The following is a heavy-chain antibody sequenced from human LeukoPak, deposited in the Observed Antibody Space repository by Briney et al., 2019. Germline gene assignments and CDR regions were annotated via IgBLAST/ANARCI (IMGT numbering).Heavy chain of an antibody. Sequence: GGSLRLSCAASGFTFSSYGMHWARQAPGKGLEWVAFIRYDGSNKYYADSVKGRFTISRDNSKNTLYLQMNSLRAEDTAVYYCASKWELLFSPDAFDIWGQGTMVTVSS. CDR2: IRYDGSNK. V-gene: IGHV3-30*02. CDR1: GFTFSSYG. CDR3: ASKWELLFSPDAFDI. D-gene: IGHD1-26*01. J-gene: IGHJ3*02.